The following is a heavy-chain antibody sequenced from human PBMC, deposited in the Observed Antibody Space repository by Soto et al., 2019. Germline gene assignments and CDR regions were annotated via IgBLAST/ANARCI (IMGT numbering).Heavy chain of an antibody. D-gene: IGHD3-16*01. V-gene: IGHV3-48*02. CDR2: ITYGSDVK. CDR3: ARGGDHTPDY. CDR1: GSLVSRYH. Sequence: PGGSLRQSCAACGSLVSRYHMNGGRHAAGKGLEWISYITYGSDVKYSIDAEKGRFTISRDNAKSSLYLQMNGLREEDTAVYYCARGGDHTPDYWGQGVLVTVSS. J-gene: IGHJ4*02.